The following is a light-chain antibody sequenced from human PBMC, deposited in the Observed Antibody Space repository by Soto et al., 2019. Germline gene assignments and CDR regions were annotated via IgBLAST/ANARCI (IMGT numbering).Light chain of an antibody. J-gene: IGLJ2*01. CDR2: DVT. V-gene: IGLV2-14*01. Sequence: QSALTQPASVSGSPGQSITISCTGTSSDVGGYHYVSWYQQHPGKAPKLMIFDVTNRPSGVSNRFSGSKSGNTASLTISGLQAEDEADYYCSSYTSGSTLVIFGGGTKLTVL. CDR1: SSDVGGYHY. CDR3: SSYTSGSTLVI.